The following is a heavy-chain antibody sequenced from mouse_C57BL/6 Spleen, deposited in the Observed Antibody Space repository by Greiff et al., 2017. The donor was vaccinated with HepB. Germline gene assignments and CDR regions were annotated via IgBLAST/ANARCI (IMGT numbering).Heavy chain of an antibody. Sequence: EVQRVESGGGLVKPGGSLKLSCAASGFTFSSYAMSWVRQTPEKRLEWVATISDGGSYTYYPDNVKGRFTISRDNAKNNLYLQMSHLKSEDTAMYYCARERADYFDYWGQGTTLTVSS. CDR1: GFTFSSYA. CDR3: ARERADYFDY. CDR2: ISDGGSYT. D-gene: IGHD3-1*01. V-gene: IGHV5-4*01. J-gene: IGHJ2*01.